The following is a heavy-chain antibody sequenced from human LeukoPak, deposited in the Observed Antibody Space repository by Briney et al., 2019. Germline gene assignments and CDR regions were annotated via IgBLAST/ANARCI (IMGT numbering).Heavy chain of an antibody. CDR3: ARDGIYTTDFDAFDI. J-gene: IGHJ3*02. CDR1: GYTFTAYY. V-gene: IGHV1-2*02. D-gene: IGHD2-2*02. CDR2: ISPNSGGT. Sequence: ASVKVSCKASGYTFTAYYIHWVRRAPGQGLEWMGWISPNSGGTNYGRRFQGRVTMTRDTSISTAYMELTRLTSDDTAFYYCARDGIYTTDFDAFDIWGQGTMVTVSS.